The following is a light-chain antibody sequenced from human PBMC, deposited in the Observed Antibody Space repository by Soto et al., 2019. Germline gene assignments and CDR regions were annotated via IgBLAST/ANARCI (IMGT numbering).Light chain of an antibody. CDR3: QVWDSSSDHVV. CDR2: YDS. Sequence: SYELTQPPSVSVAPGKTARITCGGNNFGHKSVHWYQQKPGQAPVLVIYYDSDRPSGIPERFSGSKSGNTATLTIGGGEAGDEADYYCQVWDSSSDHVVFGGGTKMTVL. V-gene: IGLV3-21*04. CDR1: NFGHKS. J-gene: IGLJ2*01.